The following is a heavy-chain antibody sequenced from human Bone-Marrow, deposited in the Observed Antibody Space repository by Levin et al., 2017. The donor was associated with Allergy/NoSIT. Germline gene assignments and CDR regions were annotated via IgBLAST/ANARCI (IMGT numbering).Heavy chain of an antibody. D-gene: IGHD2-8*01. V-gene: IGHV3-30*18. Sequence: GGSLRLSCTASGFTFSNYGMHWVRQAPGKGLEWVAVISYDGNQKYYADSVKGRFTISRDSSKNTLYLQMNSLTTEDTAVYYCTKDSVGFCTNGVCFDPDYWGQGTLVTVSS. J-gene: IGHJ4*02. CDR3: TKDSVGFCTNGVCFDPDY. CDR1: GFTFSNYG. CDR2: ISYDGNQK.